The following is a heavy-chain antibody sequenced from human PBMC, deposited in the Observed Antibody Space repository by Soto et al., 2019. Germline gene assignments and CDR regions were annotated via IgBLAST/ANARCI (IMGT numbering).Heavy chain of an antibody. D-gene: IGHD3-3*01. Sequence: ASVKVSCKTSGYTFSNYGINWVRQAPGQGLEWMGWINPNSGGTNYAQKFQGWVTMTRDTSISTAYMELSRLRSDDTAVYYCARDARRYDFWSGYLARRDNWFDPWGQGTLVTVSS. CDR1: GYTFSNYG. CDR2: INPNSGGT. CDR3: ARDARRYDFWSGYLARRDNWFDP. V-gene: IGHV1-2*04. J-gene: IGHJ5*02.